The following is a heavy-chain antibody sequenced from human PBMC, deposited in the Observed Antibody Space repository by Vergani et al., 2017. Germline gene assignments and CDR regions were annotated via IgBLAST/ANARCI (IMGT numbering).Heavy chain of an antibody. CDR3: TKGSRGYTGYFFDY. CDR1: GFSFPGYA. J-gene: IGHJ4*02. CDR2: VSGSSATP. V-gene: IGHV3-23*01. D-gene: IGHD5-12*01. Sequence: EVQLMESGGGWAQPGGSLRLSCEASGFSFPGYAMSWVRPAPGKGLEWVSSVSGSSATPYYADSVKGRFIISRDNSKNTLHLQMNSLRADDTAVYYCTKGSRGYTGYFFDYWGQGTLATVSS.